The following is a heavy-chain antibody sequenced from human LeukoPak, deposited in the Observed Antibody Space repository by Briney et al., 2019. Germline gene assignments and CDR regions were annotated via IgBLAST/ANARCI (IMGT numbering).Heavy chain of an antibody. CDR3: ARDANYDAFDI. CDR1: GFTFSSYS. J-gene: IGHJ3*02. D-gene: IGHD4/OR15-4a*01. CDR2: ISSSSSYI. V-gene: IGHV3-21*01. Sequence: GGSLRLSCAASGFTFSSYSTNWVRQAPGKGLEWVSSISSSSSYIYYADSVKGRLTISRDNAKNSLYLQMNSLRAEDTAVYYCARDANYDAFDIWGQGIMVTVSS.